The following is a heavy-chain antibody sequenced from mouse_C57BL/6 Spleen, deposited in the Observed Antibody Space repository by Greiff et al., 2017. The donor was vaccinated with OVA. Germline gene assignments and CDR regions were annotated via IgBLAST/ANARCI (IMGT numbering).Heavy chain of an antibody. D-gene: IGHD2-4*01. Sequence: QVQLKQSGPGILQSSQTLSLTCSFSGFSLSTSGMGVSWIRQPSGQGLEWLAHIYWDDDKRYNPSLKSRLTISTDTSRNQVFLKITSVDTADTATYYCARREDDYEAWFAYWGQGTLVTVSA. V-gene: IGHV8-12*01. J-gene: IGHJ3*01. CDR3: ARREDDYEAWFAY. CDR1: GFSLSTSGMG. CDR2: IYWDDDK.